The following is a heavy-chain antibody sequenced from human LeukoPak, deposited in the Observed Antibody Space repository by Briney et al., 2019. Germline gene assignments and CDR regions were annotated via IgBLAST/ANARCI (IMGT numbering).Heavy chain of an antibody. V-gene: IGHV4-34*01. CDR2: INHSGST. CDR1: GGSFSGYY. Sequence: PSETLSLTCAVYGGSFSGYYWSWIRQPPGKGLECIGEINHSGSTNYNPSLKSRVTISVDTSKNQFSLKLSAVTAADTAVYYCARVPRPDIVVVPAAYNWFDPWGQGTLVTVSS. D-gene: IGHD2-2*01. J-gene: IGHJ5*02. CDR3: ARVPRPDIVVVPAAYNWFDP.